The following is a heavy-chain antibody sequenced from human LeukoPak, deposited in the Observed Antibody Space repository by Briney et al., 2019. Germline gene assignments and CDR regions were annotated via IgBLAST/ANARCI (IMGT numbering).Heavy chain of an antibody. CDR1: GGSISRYY. CDR3: ARHREPYNWFDP. CDR2: IYYSGST. Sequence: SETLSLTCTVSGGSISRYYWSWIRQPPGKGLGWIGYIYYSGSTNYNPSLKSRVTISVDTSKSQFSLKLSSVTAADTAVYYCARHREPYNWFDPWGQGTLVTVSS. V-gene: IGHV4-59*08. J-gene: IGHJ5*02.